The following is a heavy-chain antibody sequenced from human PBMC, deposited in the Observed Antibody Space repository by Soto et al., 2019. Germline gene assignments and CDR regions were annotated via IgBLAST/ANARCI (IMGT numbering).Heavy chain of an antibody. Sequence: QVQLQLSGPGLVKPSQTLSLTCAISGDSVSSNSAAWHWIRQSPSRGLEWLGRTYYRPKWYSDYAVSVKSRISINPDTSRNQFSLQLNSVTPEDTAVYYCAREVYGDSGGMDYWGQGTLVTVSS. CDR3: AREVYGDSGGMDY. D-gene: IGHD4-17*01. J-gene: IGHJ4*01. CDR2: TYYRPKWYS. V-gene: IGHV6-1*01. CDR1: GDSVSSNSAA.